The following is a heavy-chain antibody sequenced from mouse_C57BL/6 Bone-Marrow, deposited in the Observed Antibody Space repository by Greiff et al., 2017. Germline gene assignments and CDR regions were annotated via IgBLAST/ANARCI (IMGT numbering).Heavy chain of an antibody. Sequence: EVQGVESGGGLVQPGGSLKLSCAASGFTFSDYYMYWVRQTPEKRLEWVAYISNGGGSTYYPDTLKGRFTISRDNAKNTLYLQMIRLKSEDTAMYYSARHGVYGNYDFDYWGQGTTLTVSS. CDR1: GFTFSDYY. CDR2: ISNGGGST. D-gene: IGHD2-1*01. V-gene: IGHV5-12*01. CDR3: ARHGVYGNYDFDY. J-gene: IGHJ2*01.